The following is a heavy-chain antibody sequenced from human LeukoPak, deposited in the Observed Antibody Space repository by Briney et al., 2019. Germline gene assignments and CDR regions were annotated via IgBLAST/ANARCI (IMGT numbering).Heavy chain of an antibody. CDR2: VYYSGTT. Sequence: PSETLSLTCNVSGDSISGYYWSWIRQPPGEGLEWIGYVYYSGTTDYNPSLRSRVTISVDTSKNQLSLKLSSVSAADTAVYYCARRGGGSSWVFYSDYWGQGALVTVSS. D-gene: IGHD6-13*01. V-gene: IGHV4-59*08. CDR3: ARRGGGSSWVFYSDY. J-gene: IGHJ4*02. CDR1: GDSISGYY.